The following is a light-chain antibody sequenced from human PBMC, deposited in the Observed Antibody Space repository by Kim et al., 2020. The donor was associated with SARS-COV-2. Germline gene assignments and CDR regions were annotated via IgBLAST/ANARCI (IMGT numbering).Light chain of an antibody. V-gene: IGLV2-14*01. CDR2: EVS. J-gene: IGLJ1*01. CDR3: SSHTTSSKDV. CDR1: PSDVGNSNS. Sequence: GKSTTLAWSGSPSDVGNSNSVTWYQQHPGKAPKFIIYEVSERASVVSYRFSGSQSGTAASLTISGLRAEDEAAYYCSSHTTSSKDVFGLGTKSPS.